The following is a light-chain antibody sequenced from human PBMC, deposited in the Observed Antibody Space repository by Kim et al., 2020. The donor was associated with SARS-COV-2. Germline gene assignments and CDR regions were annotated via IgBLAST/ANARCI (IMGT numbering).Light chain of an antibody. CDR1: QDVSRG. CDR3: HQFYYFPIT. V-gene: IGKV1D-13*01. CDR2: DVS. Sequence: ATQLTQFPSSLSASVGDRVTITCRASQDVSRGVAWYQQKPGKVPKLLIYDVSTLGSGVPSRFSGSGSGTDFTLTISSLQPEDFATYYCHQFYYFPITFGQGTRLEIK. J-gene: IGKJ5*01.